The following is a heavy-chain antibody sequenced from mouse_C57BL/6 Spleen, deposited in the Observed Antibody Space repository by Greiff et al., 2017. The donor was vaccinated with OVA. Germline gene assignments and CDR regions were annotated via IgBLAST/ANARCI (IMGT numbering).Heavy chain of an antibody. J-gene: IGHJ3*01. Sequence: QVQLKESGPELVKPGASVKISCKASGYAFSSSWMNWVKQRHGKGLEWIGRIYPGDGDTNYNGKFKGKATLTADKSSSTAYMQLSSLTSEDSAVYFCARDSSGPFGYWGQGTLVTVSA. D-gene: IGHD3-2*02. CDR1: GYAFSSSW. V-gene: IGHV1-82*01. CDR3: ARDSSGPFGY. CDR2: IYPGDGDT.